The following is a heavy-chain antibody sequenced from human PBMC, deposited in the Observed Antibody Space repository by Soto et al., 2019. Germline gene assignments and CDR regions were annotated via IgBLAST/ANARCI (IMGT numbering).Heavy chain of an antibody. CDR2: IYWDDDK. V-gene: IGHV2-5*02. CDR3: AHKGPEDWPLDY. J-gene: IGHJ4*02. Sequence: QITLKESGPTLVKPTQTLTLTCTFSGFSLSTSGVGVGWIRQSPGKALEWLAVIYWDDDKRYSPSLKSRLSITKDTSKNQVVTTMTNMDPVDTATYYCAHKGPEDWPLDYWGQGTLVTVSS. D-gene: IGHD3-9*01. CDR1: GFSLSTSGVG.